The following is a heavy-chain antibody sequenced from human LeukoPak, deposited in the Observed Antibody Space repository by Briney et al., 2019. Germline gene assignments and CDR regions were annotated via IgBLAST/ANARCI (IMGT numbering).Heavy chain of an antibody. V-gene: IGHV4-38-2*02. CDR3: ACLTTADAFDI. CDR2: IYLIGRT. J-gene: IGHJ3*02. Sequence: PSETLSLTCTVSGYSISSGYYWGWIRQHPGKGLEWIGRIYLIGRTYYNPSLKTRVTISVDTSKKQCSLKLSSVTAADTAVYYCACLTTADAFDIWGQGTMVTVSS. CDR1: GYSISSGYY. D-gene: IGHD3-22*01.